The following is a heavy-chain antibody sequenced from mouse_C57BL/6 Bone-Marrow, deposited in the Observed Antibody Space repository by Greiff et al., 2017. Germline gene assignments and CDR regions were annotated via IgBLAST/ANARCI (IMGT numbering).Heavy chain of an antibody. CDR1: GFTFSSYG. CDR2: IRSGGSYT. CDR3: ARRDYYAMDY. V-gene: IGHV5-6*02. J-gene: IGHJ4*01. Sequence: EVNVVESGGDLVKPGGSLKLSCAASGFTFSSYGMSWVRQTPDKRLEWVGTIRSGGSYTYYPDSVKGRFTISRDNAKNTLYLQMSSLKSEDTAMYYRARRDYYAMDYWGQGTSVTVSS.